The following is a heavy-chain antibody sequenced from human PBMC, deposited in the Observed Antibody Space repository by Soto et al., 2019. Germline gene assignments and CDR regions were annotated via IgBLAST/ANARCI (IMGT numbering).Heavy chain of an antibody. J-gene: IGHJ5*02. CDR2: TFYSGTT. CDR3: ARSVDP. CDR1: GGSISSSTYY. V-gene: IGHV4-31*03. Sequence: PSETLSLTCTVSGGSISSSTYYWGWIRQHPGKGLEWIGYTFYSGTTYYNPSLKSRVTISVDTSKNQFSLKLSSVTPADTAVYYCARSVDPWGQGTLVTVSS.